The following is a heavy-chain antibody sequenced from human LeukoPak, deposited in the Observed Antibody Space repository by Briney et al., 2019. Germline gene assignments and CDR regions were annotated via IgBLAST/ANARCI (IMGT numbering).Heavy chain of an antibody. CDR3: ARVPGVYYYYGMDV. D-gene: IGHD2-8*01. V-gene: IGHV4-59*01. CDR2: IYYSGST. J-gene: IGHJ6*02. Sequence: PSETLSLTCTVSGGSMNSYYWSWIRQPPGKGLEWIGYIYYSGSTNYNPSLKSRVTISVDTSKNQFSLKLSSVTAADTAVYYCARVPGVYYYYGMDVWGQGTTVTVSS. CDR1: GGSMNSYY.